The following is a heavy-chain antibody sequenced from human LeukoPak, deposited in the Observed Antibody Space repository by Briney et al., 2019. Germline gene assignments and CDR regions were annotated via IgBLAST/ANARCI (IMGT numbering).Heavy chain of an antibody. J-gene: IGHJ4*01. Sequence: GGSLRLSCAASGFTFNNAWMSWVRQAPGKGLEWVGRIRSKTAGGTTDYAAPVKGRFTISRDNAKSSIYLQMNSLRAEDTAIYYCARIGHDLYQTFDFWGNGNLITVSS. CDR1: GFTFNNAW. V-gene: IGHV3-15*01. CDR3: ARIGHDLYQTFDF. CDR2: IRSKTAGGTT. D-gene: IGHD2-2*01.